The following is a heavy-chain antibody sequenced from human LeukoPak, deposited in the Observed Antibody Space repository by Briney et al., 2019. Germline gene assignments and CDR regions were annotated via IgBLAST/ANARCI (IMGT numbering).Heavy chain of an antibody. V-gene: IGHV7-4-1*02. CDR3: ARDLRGNDYVWGSYLLLDP. Sequence: ASVKVSCKASGYTFTSYALNWVRQAPGQGLEWMGWINTNTGNPTYVQGFTGRFVFSLDASVSTAYLQISSLKAEDTAVYYCARDLRGNDYVWGSYLLLDPWGQGTLVTVSS. CDR1: GYTFTSYA. J-gene: IGHJ5*02. D-gene: IGHD3-16*02. CDR2: INTNTGNP.